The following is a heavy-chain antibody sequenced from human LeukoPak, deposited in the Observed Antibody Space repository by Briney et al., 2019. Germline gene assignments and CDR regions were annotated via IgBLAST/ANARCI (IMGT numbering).Heavy chain of an antibody. CDR3: TRQAAPAARGGFDY. J-gene: IGHJ4*02. V-gene: IGHV4-39*01. D-gene: IGHD2-2*01. CDR2: IDYSGST. Sequence: PSETLSLTCTVSGGSISSSSYYWDWIRQPPGKGLEWLGNIDYSGSTYYNPSLKSRVTISVDTSKSQFSLKLSSVTAADTAVYYCTRQAAPAARGGFDYWGQGTLVTVSS. CDR1: GGSISSSSYY.